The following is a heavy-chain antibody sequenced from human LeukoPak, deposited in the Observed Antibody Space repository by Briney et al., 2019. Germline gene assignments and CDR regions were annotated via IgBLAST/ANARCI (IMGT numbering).Heavy chain of an antibody. CDR2: ISAYNGNT. CDR3: ARDGRRGSSWYRYFDY. D-gene: IGHD6-13*01. J-gene: IGHJ4*02. Sequence: ASVKVSCKASGYTFTSYGISWVRQAPGQGLEWMGWISAYNGNTNYAQKLQGRVTMTTDTSTSTAYMELRSLRSDDTAVYYCARDGRRGSSWYRYFDYWGQGTLVTVSS. V-gene: IGHV1-18*01. CDR1: GYTFTSYG.